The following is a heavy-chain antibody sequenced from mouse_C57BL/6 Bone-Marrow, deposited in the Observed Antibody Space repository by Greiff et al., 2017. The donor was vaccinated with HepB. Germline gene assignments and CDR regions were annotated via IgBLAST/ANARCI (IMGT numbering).Heavy chain of an antibody. CDR3: TRDPNYYGSSLAWFAY. V-gene: IGHV5-9-1*02. CDR2: ISSGGDYI. D-gene: IGHD1-1*01. J-gene: IGHJ3*01. CDR1: GFTFSSYA. Sequence: EVHLVESGEGLVKPGGSLKLSCAASGFTFSSYAMSWVRQTPEKRLEWVAYISSGGDYIYYADTVKGRFTISRDNARNTLYLQMSSLKSEDTAMYYCTRDPNYYGSSLAWFAYWGQGTLVTVSA.